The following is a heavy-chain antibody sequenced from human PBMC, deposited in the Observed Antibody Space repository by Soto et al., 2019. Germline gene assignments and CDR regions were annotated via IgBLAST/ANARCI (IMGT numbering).Heavy chain of an antibody. V-gene: IGHV4-59*01. Sequence: SETLSLTCTVSGGSISGYYWSWIRQPPGKGLEWIGYMYNTGSTVYNPSFKSRVTISVDTSRNQFSLKPNSVTAADTAVYYCARDLWGYCGTDCYPLDVWDQGTLVTVPQ. CDR3: ARDLWGYCGTDCYPLDV. D-gene: IGHD2-21*02. CDR2: MYNTGST. J-gene: IGHJ4*02. CDR1: GGSISGYY.